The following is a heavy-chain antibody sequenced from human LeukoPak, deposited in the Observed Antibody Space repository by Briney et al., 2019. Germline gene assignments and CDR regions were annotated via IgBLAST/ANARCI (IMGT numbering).Heavy chain of an antibody. D-gene: IGHD5-18*01. J-gene: IGHJ6*02. CDR3: ARGSVGYSYGSLYYGMDV. CDR2: ISTDGYTT. Sequence: GGSLRLSCAASGLAFSAYKMHWVRQAPRKGLVWVSRISTDGYTTDYADSVKGRFTISRDNSKNTLYLQMNSLRAEDTAVYYCARGSVGYSYGSLYYGMDVWGQGTTVTVSS. CDR1: GLAFSAYK. V-gene: IGHV3-74*01.